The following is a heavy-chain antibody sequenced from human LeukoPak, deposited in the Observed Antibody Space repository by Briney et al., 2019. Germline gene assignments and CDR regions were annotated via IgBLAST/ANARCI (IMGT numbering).Heavy chain of an antibody. V-gene: IGHV3-7*01. Sequence: GGSLRLSCAASGFTFSSYWMSWVRQAPGKGLEWVANIKQDGSEKYYVDSVKGRFTISRDNAKNSLYLQMNSLRAEDTAVYYCARDVAVATLPEWFDPRGQGTLVTVSS. J-gene: IGHJ5*02. CDR2: IKQDGSEK. CDR1: GFTFSSYW. D-gene: IGHD6-19*01. CDR3: ARDVAVATLPEWFDP.